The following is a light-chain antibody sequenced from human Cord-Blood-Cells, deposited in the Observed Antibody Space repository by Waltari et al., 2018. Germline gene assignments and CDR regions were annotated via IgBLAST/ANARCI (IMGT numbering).Light chain of an antibody. V-gene: IGKV2-28*01. J-gene: IGKJ1*01. CDR1: QSLLHSNGYNY. CDR3: MQALQTPT. CDR2: LGS. Sequence: DIVMTQSPLSLPVTPGGPASIPCRSSQSLLHSNGYNYLDWYLQKPGQSPQLLIYLGSNRASGVPDRFSGSGSGTDFTLKISRVEAEDVGVYYCMQALQTPTFGQGTKVEIK.